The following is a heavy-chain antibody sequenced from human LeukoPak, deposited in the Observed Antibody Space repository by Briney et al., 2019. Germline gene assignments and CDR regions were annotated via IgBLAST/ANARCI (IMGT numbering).Heavy chain of an antibody. CDR2: ISGSGGST. V-gene: IGHV3-23*01. J-gene: IGHJ4*02. Sequence: GGSLRLSCAASGFTFSSYAMNWVRQAPGKGLEWVSAISGSGGSTYYADSVKGRFTISRDNSKNTLYLQMNSLRAEDTAVYYCAKTREYSSTFDYWGQGTLVTVSS. D-gene: IGHD6-6*01. CDR3: AKTREYSSTFDY. CDR1: GFTFSSYA.